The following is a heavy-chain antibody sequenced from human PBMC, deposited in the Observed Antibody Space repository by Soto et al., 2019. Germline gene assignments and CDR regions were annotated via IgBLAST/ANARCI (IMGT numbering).Heavy chain of an antibody. CDR3: AHFIVATLGDAFDI. CDR1: GFSLSTSRVG. J-gene: IGHJ3*02. D-gene: IGHD5-12*01. CDR2: IYWDDDK. V-gene: IGHV2-5*02. Sequence: SGPTLVNHTQTLTMTCTFSGFSLSTSRVGVGWIRQPPGKALEWLALIYWDDDKRYSPSLKSRLTITKDTSKNQVVLTMTNMDPVDTATYYCAHFIVATLGDAFDIWGQGTMVTVSS.